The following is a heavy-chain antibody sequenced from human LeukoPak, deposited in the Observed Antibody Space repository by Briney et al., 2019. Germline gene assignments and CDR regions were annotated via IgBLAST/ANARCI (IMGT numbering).Heavy chain of an antibody. CDR2: ISSSGSIK. D-gene: IGHD6-19*01. CDR1: GFTFSSYE. J-gene: IGHJ4*02. CDR3: ARARYTSGWETLDY. Sequence: PGGSLRLSCAASGFTFSSYEMNWVRQAPGKGLEWVSYISSSGSIKHYADSVKGRFTISRDNAKNSLYLQMNSLRAEDTAVYYCARARYTSGWETLDYWGQGTLVTVSS. V-gene: IGHV3-48*03.